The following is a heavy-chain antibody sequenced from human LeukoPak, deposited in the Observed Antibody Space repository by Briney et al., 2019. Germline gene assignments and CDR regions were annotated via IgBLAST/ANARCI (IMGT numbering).Heavy chain of an antibody. D-gene: IGHD3-9*01. CDR3: ARGGDVLTGYFRYYYYYYMDV. Sequence: GGSLRLSCAASGFTFSDYYMSWIRQAPGKGLEWVSYISSSGSTIYYADSVKGRFTISRDNAKNSLYLQMNSLRAEDTAVYYCARGGDVLTGYFRYYYYYYMDVWGKGTTVTVSS. V-gene: IGHV3-11*04. CDR2: ISSSGSTI. J-gene: IGHJ6*03. CDR1: GFTFSDYY.